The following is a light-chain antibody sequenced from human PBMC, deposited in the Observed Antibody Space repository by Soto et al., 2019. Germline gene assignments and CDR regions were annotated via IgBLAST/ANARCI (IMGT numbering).Light chain of an antibody. V-gene: IGKV3-20*01. CDR2: GAS. CDR3: QQYGSSPRT. Sequence: EIVLTQSPGTLSLSPGERATLSCRASQSVRNPYFAWYQQRPGQAPRLLIYGASSRATGIPDRFSVSGSGADFILTISRLEPEDFAVYYCQQYGSSPRTFGQGTKVDIK. CDR1: QSVRNPY. J-gene: IGKJ1*01.